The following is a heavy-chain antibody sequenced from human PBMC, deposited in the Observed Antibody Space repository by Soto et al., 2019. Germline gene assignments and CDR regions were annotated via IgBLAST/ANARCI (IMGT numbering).Heavy chain of an antibody. J-gene: IGHJ4*02. CDR1: GGSISSGDYY. CDR3: ARWLGYGPHFDY. Sequence: QVQLQESGPGLVKPSQTLSLTCTVSGGSISSGDYYWSWIRQPPGKGLEWIGYIYYSGSTYYNPYLKSRVTISVDTSKNQFSLKPSSVTAADTAVYYCARWLGYGPHFDYWGQGTLVTVSS. V-gene: IGHV4-30-4*01. D-gene: IGHD5-12*01. CDR2: IYYSGST.